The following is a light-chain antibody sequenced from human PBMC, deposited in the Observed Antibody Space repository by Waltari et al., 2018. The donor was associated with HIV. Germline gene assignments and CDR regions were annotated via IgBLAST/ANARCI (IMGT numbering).Light chain of an antibody. V-gene: IGKV1-5*03. CDR1: QSVGPF. Sequence: DIRLTQSPSTLSAAAGDRVAITCRAGQSVGPFLAWYQQKPGKPPKLLIFQASTLEGGFPSRFSGSVSGSDFTLTINGLQSDDFATYYCHQYVSFSGTFGQGTKVYLK. CDR3: HQYVSFSGT. J-gene: IGKJ1*01. CDR2: QAS.